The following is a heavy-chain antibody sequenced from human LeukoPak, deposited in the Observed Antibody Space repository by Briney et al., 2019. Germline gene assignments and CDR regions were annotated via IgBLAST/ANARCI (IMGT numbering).Heavy chain of an antibody. CDR2: MYHSGST. Sequence: SETLSLTCAVSGYFISSGYYWGWIRQPPGKGLEWIVSMYHSGSTYYNPSLKSRVTISVDTSKNHFSLKLSSVTAADTAVYYCARHNPQYPCGFIDYWGQGTLVTVSS. V-gene: IGHV4-38-2*01. CDR3: ARHNPQYPCGFIDY. J-gene: IGHJ4*02. CDR1: GYFISSGYY. D-gene: IGHD1-14*01.